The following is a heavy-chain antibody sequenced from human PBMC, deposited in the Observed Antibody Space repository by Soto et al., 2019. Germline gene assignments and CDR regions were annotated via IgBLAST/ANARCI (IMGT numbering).Heavy chain of an antibody. V-gene: IGHV1-69*06. CDR2: IIPIFGTA. Sequence: ASVKVSCKASGGTFSSYAISWVRQAPGQGLEWMGGIIPIFGTANYAQKFQGRVTITADKSTSTAYMELSSLRSEDTAVFYCASALYCSSTSCYHYYYYYYGMDVWGQGTTVTVSS. J-gene: IGHJ6*02. CDR3: ASALYCSSTSCYHYYYYYYGMDV. D-gene: IGHD2-2*01. CDR1: GGTFSSYA.